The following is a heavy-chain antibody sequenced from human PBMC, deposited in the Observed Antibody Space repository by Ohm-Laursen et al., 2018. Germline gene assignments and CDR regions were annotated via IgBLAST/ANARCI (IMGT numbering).Heavy chain of an antibody. J-gene: IGHJ5*02. CDR3: ARHRTAAAPFDP. Sequence: ESLKISCKTSGYSFTSYWIGWVRQMPGRGLEWMGIIYPGDSDTRYSPSFQGRVAISADKSISTAYLQWSSLEASDTAIYYCARHRTAAAPFDPWGQGTLVTVSS. CDR1: GYSFTSYW. V-gene: IGHV5-51*01. CDR2: IYPGDSDT. D-gene: IGHD6-25*01.